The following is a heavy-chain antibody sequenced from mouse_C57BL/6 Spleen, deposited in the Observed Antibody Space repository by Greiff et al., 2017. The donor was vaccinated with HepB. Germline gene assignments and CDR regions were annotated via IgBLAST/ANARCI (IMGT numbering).Heavy chain of an antibody. CDR3: TRGRSNYEDAMDY. D-gene: IGHD2-5*01. CDR1: GFTFSSYA. CDR2: ISSGGDYI. J-gene: IGHJ4*01. V-gene: IGHV5-9-1*02. Sequence: EVMLVESGEGLVKPGGSLKLSCAASGFTFSSYAMSWVRQTPEKRLEWVAYISSGGDYIYYADTVKGRFTISRDNARNTLYLQMSSLKSEDTAMYYCTRGRSNYEDAMDYWGQGTSVTVSS.